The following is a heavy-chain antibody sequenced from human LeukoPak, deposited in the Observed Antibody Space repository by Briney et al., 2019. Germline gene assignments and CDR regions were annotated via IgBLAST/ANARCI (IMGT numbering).Heavy chain of an antibody. Sequence: SVKVSCKASGGTFSSYAISWVRQAPGQGLEWMGGIIPIFGTANYAQKFQGRVTITADKSTSTAYMELSSLRSEDTAVYYCARVPCSSTSCYYYYYMDVWGKGTTVTVSS. D-gene: IGHD2-2*01. CDR2: IIPIFGTA. CDR3: ARVPCSSTSCYYYYYMDV. J-gene: IGHJ6*03. V-gene: IGHV1-69*06. CDR1: GGTFSSYA.